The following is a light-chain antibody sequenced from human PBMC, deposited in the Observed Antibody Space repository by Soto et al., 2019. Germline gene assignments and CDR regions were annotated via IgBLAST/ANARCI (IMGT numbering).Light chain of an antibody. Sequence: EMVMTQSPATLSVSPGARSTLSVTASQSISSNLAWYQQKPGQAPRLLIYGASSRATGIPDRFSGSGSGTDFTLTISRLEPEDFAVYYCQQYGSSLWTFGQGTKVDIK. J-gene: IGKJ1*01. CDR3: QQYGSSLWT. V-gene: IGKV3-20*01. CDR2: GAS. CDR1: QSISSN.